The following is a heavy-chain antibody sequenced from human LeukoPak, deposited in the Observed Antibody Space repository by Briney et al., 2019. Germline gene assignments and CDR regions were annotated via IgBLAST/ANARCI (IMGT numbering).Heavy chain of an antibody. Sequence: PSETLSLTCTVSGGSISSYYWSWIRQPPGKGLEWIGYIFHTGSTNYNPSLKSRVTISVDASKNQFSLKLSSVTAADTAVYFCARQIRGAYYYFDSWGQGTLVAVSS. V-gene: IGHV4-59*08. CDR2: IFHTGST. J-gene: IGHJ4*02. D-gene: IGHD3-10*01. CDR1: GGSISSYY. CDR3: ARQIRGAYYYFDS.